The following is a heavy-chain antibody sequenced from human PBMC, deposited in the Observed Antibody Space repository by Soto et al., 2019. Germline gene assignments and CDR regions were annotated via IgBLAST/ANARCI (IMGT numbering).Heavy chain of an antibody. J-gene: IGHJ6*03. D-gene: IGHD3-9*01. CDR1: GFTFSSYG. Sequence: QVQLVESGGGVVQPGRSLRLSCAASGFTFSSYGMHWVRQAPGKGLEWVAVISYDGSNKYYADSVKGRFTISRDNSKNTLYLQMNSLRAEDRAVYYCAKDYDILTGYGLIYRGDYMDVWGKGTTVTVSS. CDR2: ISYDGSNK. CDR3: AKDYDILTGYGLIYRGDYMDV. V-gene: IGHV3-30*18.